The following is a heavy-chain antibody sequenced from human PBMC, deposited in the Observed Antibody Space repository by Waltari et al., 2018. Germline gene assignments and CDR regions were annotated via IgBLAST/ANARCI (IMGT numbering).Heavy chain of an antibody. D-gene: IGHD3-22*01. CDR1: GFTFDDYA. Sequence: EVQLVESGGGLVQPGRSLRLSCAASGFTFDDYAMHWVRQAPGKGLEWVSGISWNSGSIGYADSGKGRFTISRDNAKNSLYLQMNSLRAEDTALYYCAKDMAHDSSGYYAVWGQGTLVTVSS. CDR2: ISWNSGSI. J-gene: IGHJ4*02. V-gene: IGHV3-9*01. CDR3: AKDMAHDSSGYYAV.